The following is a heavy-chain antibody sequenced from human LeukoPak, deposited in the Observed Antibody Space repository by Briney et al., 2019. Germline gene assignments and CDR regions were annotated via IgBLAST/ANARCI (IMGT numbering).Heavy chain of an antibody. CDR2: IYSNGNT. CDR1: GGSISSSGHY. Sequence: SETLSLTCSVSGGSISSSGHYWGWIRQSPEKGLDWIGSIYSNGNTYYNPSVKSRVTISVDTSKNQFSLKLTSVTAAETAVYYCASSATVTTGYFDYWGQGALVTVSS. V-gene: IGHV4-39*07. CDR3: ASSATVTTGYFDY. J-gene: IGHJ4*02. D-gene: IGHD4-17*01.